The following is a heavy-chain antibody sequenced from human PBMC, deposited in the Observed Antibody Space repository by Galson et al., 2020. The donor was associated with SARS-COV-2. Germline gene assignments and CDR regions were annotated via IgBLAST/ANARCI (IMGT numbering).Heavy chain of an antibody. Sequence: GGSLRLSCAASGFTFSDHYMDWVRQAPGKGLEWVGRTRNKANSYTTEYAASVKGRFTISRDDSKNSLYLQMNSLKTEDTAVYYCARGSIGYYYGMDVWGQGTTVTVSS. V-gene: IGHV3-72*01. D-gene: IGHD6-6*01. CDR3: ARGSIGYYYGMDV. CDR2: TRNKANSYTT. J-gene: IGHJ6*02. CDR1: GFTFSDHY.